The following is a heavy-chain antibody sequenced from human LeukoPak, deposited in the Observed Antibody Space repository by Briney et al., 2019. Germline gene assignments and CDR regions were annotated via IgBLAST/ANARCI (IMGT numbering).Heavy chain of an antibody. V-gene: IGHV3-21*01. Sequence: PGGSLRLSCAASGFTFSSYSMNWVRQAPGKGLEWVSSISSSSSYIYYADSVKGRFTISRDNAKNSLYLQMNSLRAEDTAVYYCASDSFVVLWSGYTWGQGTLVTVSS. J-gene: IGHJ5*02. CDR1: GFTFSSYS. CDR2: ISSSSSYI. D-gene: IGHD3-3*01. CDR3: ASDSFVVLWSGYT.